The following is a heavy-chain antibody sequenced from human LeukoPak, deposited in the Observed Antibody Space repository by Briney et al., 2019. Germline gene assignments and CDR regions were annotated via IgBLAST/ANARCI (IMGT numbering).Heavy chain of an antibody. V-gene: IGHV1-18*01. CDR1: GYTFNRYA. CDR3: ARGHDFWSGHLKGHWFDT. CDR2: ISANNGNT. J-gene: IGHJ5*02. D-gene: IGHD3-3*01. Sequence: ASVKVSCKASGYTFNRYAISWVRQAPGQDLEWLGWISANNGNTNYAQKFRGRVTMTTDKSTSTAYMELRSLISDDTAVYYCARGHDFWSGHLKGHWFDTWGQGTLVTVSS.